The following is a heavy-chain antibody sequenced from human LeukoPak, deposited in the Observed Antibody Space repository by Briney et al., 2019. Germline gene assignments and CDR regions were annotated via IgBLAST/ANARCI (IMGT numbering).Heavy chain of an antibody. CDR1: GGTFSSYA. Sequence: SVKVSFKSSGGTFSSYAISWVRKAPGQGLEWMGMIIPIFGIANYAQKFQGRVTITADKSTSTAYMELSSLRSEDTAVYYCARDRGVVVVAAGYYFDYWGQGTLVTVSS. CDR2: IIPIFGIA. D-gene: IGHD2-15*01. J-gene: IGHJ4*02. CDR3: ARDRGVVVVAAGYYFDY. V-gene: IGHV1-69*04.